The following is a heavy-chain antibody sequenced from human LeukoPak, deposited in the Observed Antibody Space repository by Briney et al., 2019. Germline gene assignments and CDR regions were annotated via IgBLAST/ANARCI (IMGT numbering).Heavy chain of an antibody. CDR1: GFTFSSYA. V-gene: IGHV3-23*01. CDR3: AKVFGRVGTFDY. CDR2: ISGSGGST. D-gene: IGHD3-3*01. Sequence: GGSLRLSCAASGFTFSSYAMSWVRQAPGKGLEWVSAISGSGGSTYYADSVKGRFTISRDNSKNTLYLQINSLRAEDTAVYYCAKVFGRVGTFDYWGQGTLVTVSS. J-gene: IGHJ4*02.